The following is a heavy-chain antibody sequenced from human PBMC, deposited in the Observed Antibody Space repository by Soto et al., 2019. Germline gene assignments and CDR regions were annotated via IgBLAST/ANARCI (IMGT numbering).Heavy chain of an antibody. CDR2: FIPIFGTP. D-gene: IGHD3-22*01. Sequence: QVQLVQSGAEVKKPGSSVKVSCKTSGGSLNITWVRQAPGQGLEWVGGFIPIFGTPNYAQKFQGRVTIIADESASTVYMELSSLRSEDTAVYYCATIGHYYDSAGYYYERSFDYWGQGTLVTVSS. V-gene: IGHV1-69*12. CDR3: ATIGHYYDSAGYYYERSFDY. CDR1: GGSLN. J-gene: IGHJ4*02.